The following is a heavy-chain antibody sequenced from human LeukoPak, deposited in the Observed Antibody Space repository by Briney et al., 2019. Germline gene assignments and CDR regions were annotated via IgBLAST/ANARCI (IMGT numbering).Heavy chain of an antibody. V-gene: IGHV3-7*04. D-gene: IGHD6-19*01. J-gene: IGHJ4*02. Sequence: GGSLRLSCAASGFTFGIYWMSWVRQAPGKGLEWVANIKQDGSEKFYVDSVKGRFTLSRDNAKNSLFLQMNSLRAEGTAVYYCARDYYGSGWYGDYWGQGTLVTVSS. CDR2: IKQDGSEK. CDR3: ARDYYGSGWYGDY. CDR1: GFTFGIYW.